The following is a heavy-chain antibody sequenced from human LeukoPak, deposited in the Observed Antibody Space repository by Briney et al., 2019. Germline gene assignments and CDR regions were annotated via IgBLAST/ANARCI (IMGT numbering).Heavy chain of an antibody. CDR1: GFTFSSYG. Sequence: GRSLRLSCAASGFTFSSYGMHWVRQAPGKGLEWVAVIWYDGSNKYYADSVKGRFTISRDNSKNTLYLQMNSLRAEDTAVYYCASTPLGVSGAFDIWGQGTMVTVSS. D-gene: IGHD1-26*01. CDR2: IWYDGSNK. CDR3: ASTPLGVSGAFDI. J-gene: IGHJ3*02. V-gene: IGHV3-33*01.